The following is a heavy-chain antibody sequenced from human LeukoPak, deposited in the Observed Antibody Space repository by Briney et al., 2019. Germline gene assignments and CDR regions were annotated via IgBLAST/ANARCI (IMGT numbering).Heavy chain of an antibody. Sequence: SETLSLTCSVAGGSVSSYFWSWIRQPAGKGLEWIGRIYASGSTNYNPSLKSRVTMSVDTSKNQFSLKLNFVTAADTAVYYCARDVGYYDSSAFDSWGQGTLVTVSS. CDR3: ARDVGYYDSSAFDS. V-gene: IGHV4-4*07. D-gene: IGHD3-22*01. CDR1: GGSVSSYF. J-gene: IGHJ4*02. CDR2: IYASGST.